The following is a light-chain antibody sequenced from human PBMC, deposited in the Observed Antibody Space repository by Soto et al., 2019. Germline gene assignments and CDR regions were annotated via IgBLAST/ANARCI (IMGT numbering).Light chain of an antibody. CDR1: QGISNY. CDR2: LAS. J-gene: IGKJ4*01. V-gene: IGKV1-9*01. CDR3: QYLNSFPLT. Sequence: IQLTHSPSSLSASVGDRVTITCLASQGISNYLAWYQQKPGRAPKLLIYLASTLQGGVPSRFSGSGSGTDFSLTISSLQPEDVATYYCQYLNSFPLTFGGGTKVDIK.